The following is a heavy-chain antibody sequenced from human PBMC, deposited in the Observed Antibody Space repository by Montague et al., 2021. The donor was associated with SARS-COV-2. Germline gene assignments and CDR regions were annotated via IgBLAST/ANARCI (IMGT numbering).Heavy chain of an antibody. CDR3: AREYSSGVYFDY. CDR1: GFSLSTSGMC. J-gene: IGHJ4*02. CDR2: IDWDDDK. Sequence: VKPTQTLTLTCTFSGFSLSTSGMCVSWIRQPPGKALEWLAPIDWDDDKYYSTSLKTRLTISKDTSKNQVVLTMTNMDPVDTATYYCAREYSSGVYFDYWGQGTLVTVSS. V-gene: IGHV2-70*01. D-gene: IGHD6-19*01.